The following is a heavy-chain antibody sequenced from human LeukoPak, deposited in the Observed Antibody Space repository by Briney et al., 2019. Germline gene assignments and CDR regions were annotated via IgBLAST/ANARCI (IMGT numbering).Heavy chain of an antibody. Sequence: KSSETLSLTCTVSGGSISSYYWSWIRQPAGKGLEWIGRIYTSGSTNYNPSLKSRVTISVDKSKSQFSLKLSSVTAADTAVYYCARELGSLGRVDYWGQGTLVTVSS. CDR2: IYTSGST. CDR1: GGSISSYY. D-gene: IGHD7-27*01. V-gene: IGHV4-4*07. J-gene: IGHJ4*02. CDR3: ARELGSLGRVDY.